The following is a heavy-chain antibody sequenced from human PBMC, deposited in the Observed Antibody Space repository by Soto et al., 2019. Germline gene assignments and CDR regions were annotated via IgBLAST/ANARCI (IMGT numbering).Heavy chain of an antibody. D-gene: IGHD3-10*01. CDR3: ARGLCPLSSGSPCPTYGLDV. CDR2: LKSYNGGA. CDR1: GWSFTDHY. V-gene: IGHV1-2*02. Sequence: VKVPCKASGWSFTDHYMHVVGQFAVKRLEEVGWLKSYNGGADYAPQFQGRVTCHMVTSTTAAYMELSGLRSDDTAVYFCARGLCPLSSGSPCPTYGLDVWGQGTTVTVSS. J-gene: IGHJ6*02.